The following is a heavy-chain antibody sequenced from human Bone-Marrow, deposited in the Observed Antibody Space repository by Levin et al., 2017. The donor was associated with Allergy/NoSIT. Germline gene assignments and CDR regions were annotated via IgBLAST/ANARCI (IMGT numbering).Heavy chain of an antibody. CDR3: ARISADLAPWAFDS. D-gene: IGHD6-13*01. Sequence: SGPTLVKPTETLTLTCTVSGFSLSNARMGVSWIRQPPGKALEWLAHIFSNDEKSYSTSLKSRLTISKDTSKSQVVLTMTNMDPVDTATYYCARISADLAPWAFDSWGQGTMVTVSS. CDR1: GFSLSNARMG. J-gene: IGHJ3*02. CDR2: IFSNDEK. V-gene: IGHV2-26*01.